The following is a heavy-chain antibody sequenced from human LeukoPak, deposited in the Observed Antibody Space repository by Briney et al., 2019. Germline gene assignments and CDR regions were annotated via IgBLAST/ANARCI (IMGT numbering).Heavy chain of an antibody. V-gene: IGHV4-31*03. Sequence: SETLSLTCTVSGGSISSGGYYWSWIRQHPGKGLEWIGYIYYSGSTYYNPSLKSRVTISVDTSKNQSSLKLSSVTAADTAVYYCARVDDWNYAPQFDYWGQGTLVTVSS. D-gene: IGHD1-7*01. CDR3: ARVDDWNYAPQFDY. J-gene: IGHJ4*02. CDR2: IYYSGST. CDR1: GGSISSGGYY.